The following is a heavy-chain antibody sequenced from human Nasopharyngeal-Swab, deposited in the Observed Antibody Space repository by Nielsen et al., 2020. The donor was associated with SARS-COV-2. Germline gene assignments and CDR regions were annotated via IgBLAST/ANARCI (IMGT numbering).Heavy chain of an antibody. V-gene: IGHV3-9*01. D-gene: IGHD2-2*01. J-gene: IGHJ4*02. Sequence: SLKISCAASGFIFDDYAMHWVRQAPGKGLEWVSSITWNSGTIDSADSVKGRFTISRDNAKNSLYLQMSSLRPEDTAIYYCVKDIGSSTTFTFDYWGQGTLVTVSS. CDR1: GFIFDDYA. CDR2: ITWNSGTI. CDR3: VKDIGSSTTFTFDY.